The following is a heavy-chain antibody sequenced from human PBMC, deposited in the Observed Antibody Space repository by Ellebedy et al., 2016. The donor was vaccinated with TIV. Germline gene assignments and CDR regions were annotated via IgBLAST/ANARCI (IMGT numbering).Heavy chain of an antibody. CDR1: GDSISTYY. D-gene: IGHD1-26*01. Sequence: SETLSLXXTVSGDSISTYYWRWIRQPPGKGLEWIGYVYYNGDTNSNPSLKSRVTISVDTPKNQFSLHLTSVTAADTAVYYCAGGRADVWELLAYWGQGTLATVSS. V-gene: IGHV4-59*01. J-gene: IGHJ4*02. CDR3: AGGRADVWELLAY. CDR2: VYYNGDT.